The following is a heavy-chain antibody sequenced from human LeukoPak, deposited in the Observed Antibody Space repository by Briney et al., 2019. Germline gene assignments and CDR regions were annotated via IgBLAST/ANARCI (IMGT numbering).Heavy chain of an antibody. CDR3: AKGLAIAGATYFDY. J-gene: IGHJ4*02. CDR1: GFSVTNNY. CDR2: ISGSGGRT. V-gene: IGHV3-23*01. Sequence: GGSLRLSCAVSGFSVTNNYMSWVRQAPGKGPEWVSAISGSGGRTYYADSVKGRFTISRDNSKSTLYLETNTLRAEDTALYYCAKGLAIAGATYFDYWGQGALVTVSS. D-gene: IGHD1-26*01.